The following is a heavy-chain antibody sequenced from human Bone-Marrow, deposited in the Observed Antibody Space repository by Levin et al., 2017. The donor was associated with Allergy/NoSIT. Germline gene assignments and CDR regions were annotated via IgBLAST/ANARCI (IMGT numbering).Heavy chain of an antibody. CDR1: RFTFSNYA. D-gene: IGHD1-14*01. Sequence: GESLKISCAASRFTFSNYAMHWVRQAPGKGLEWVAVISHDGSNKDYADSVKGRFTISRDNSKNTLNLQMNGLRVEDTALYYCARVGGNGNHHFDYWGQGTLVTVSS. CDR3: ARVGGNGNHHFDY. J-gene: IGHJ4*02. V-gene: IGHV3-30-3*01. CDR2: ISHDGSNK.